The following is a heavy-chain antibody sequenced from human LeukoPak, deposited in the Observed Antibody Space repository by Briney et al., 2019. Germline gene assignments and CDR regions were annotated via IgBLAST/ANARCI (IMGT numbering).Heavy chain of an antibody. J-gene: IGHJ4*02. V-gene: IGHV1-2*02. CDR2: INPNSGGT. CDR1: GGTFSSYA. Sequence: GSSVKVSCKASGGTFSSYAISWVRQAPGQGLEWMGWINPNSGGTNYAQKFQGRVTMTRDTSISTAYMELSRLRSDDTAVYYCARAGELELPDYWGQGTLVTVSS. D-gene: IGHD1-7*01. CDR3: ARAGELELPDY.